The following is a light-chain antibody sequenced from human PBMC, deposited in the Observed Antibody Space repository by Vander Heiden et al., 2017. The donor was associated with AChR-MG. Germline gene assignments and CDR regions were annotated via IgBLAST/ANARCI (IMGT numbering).Light chain of an antibody. CDR1: QSVSSNY. CDR2: GAS. Sequence: EIVLTQSPGTLSLSPGERATLSCRASQSVSSNYLAWYQQKPGQAPRLLIYGASSRATGSPDRFGGSGSGTDFTLTINRLEPEDFAVYYCHQYGSSPRTFGQGTKVEIK. CDR3: HQYGSSPRT. J-gene: IGKJ1*01. V-gene: IGKV3-20*01.